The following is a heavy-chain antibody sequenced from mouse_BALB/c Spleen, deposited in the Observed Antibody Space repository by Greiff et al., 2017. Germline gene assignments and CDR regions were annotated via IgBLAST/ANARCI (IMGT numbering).Heavy chain of an antibody. D-gene: IGHD2-4*01. Sequence: VQLQQSGAKLVRPGSSVKISCKASGYAFSSYWMNWVKQRPGQGLEWIGQIYPGDGDTNYNGKFKGKATLTADKSSSTAYMQLSSLTSEDSAVYFCARSDDYAWFAYWGQGTLVTVSA. CDR3: ARSDDYAWFAY. V-gene: IGHV1-80*01. CDR1: GYAFSSYW. CDR2: IYPGDGDT. J-gene: IGHJ3*01.